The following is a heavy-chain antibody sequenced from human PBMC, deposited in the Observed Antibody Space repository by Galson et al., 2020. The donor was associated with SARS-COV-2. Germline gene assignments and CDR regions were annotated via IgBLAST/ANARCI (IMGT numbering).Heavy chain of an antibody. J-gene: IGHJ6*02. Sequence: SETLSLTCAVSGDSVTTTGNYWSWIRESPGRGLEWIGYINYGGSTNYNPSLNNRVTFSMDTSKNQFSLALRSVTATDTAIYYCAKHRLSGGGLAVWGQVPTVTVSS. CDR3: AKHRLSGGGLAV. CDR1: GDSVTTTGNY. V-gene: IGHV4-61*08. D-gene: IGHD6-25*01. CDR2: INYGGST.